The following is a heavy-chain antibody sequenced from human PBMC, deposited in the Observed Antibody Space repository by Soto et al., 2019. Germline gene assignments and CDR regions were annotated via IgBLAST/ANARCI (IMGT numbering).Heavy chain of an antibody. D-gene: IGHD2-8*01. CDR3: AKEMVQYLPFHYYYGMDV. CDR1: GFTFSSYG. CDR2: ISYDGSNK. J-gene: IGHJ6*02. V-gene: IGHV3-30*18. Sequence: QVQLVESGGGVVQPGRSLRLSCAASGFTFSSYGMHWVRQAPGKGLEWVAVISYDGSNKYYADSVKGRFTISRDNSKNTLYLQMNSLRAEDTAVYYCAKEMVQYLPFHYYYGMDVWGQGTTVTVSS.